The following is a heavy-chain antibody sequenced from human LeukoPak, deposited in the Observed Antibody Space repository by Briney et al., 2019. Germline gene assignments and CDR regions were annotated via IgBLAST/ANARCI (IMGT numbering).Heavy chain of an antibody. J-gene: IGHJ3*02. CDR1: GFTFSSYS. CDR3: ARRNGGFAFDI. D-gene: IGHD3-10*01. Sequence: GGSLRLSCAASGFTFSSYSMNWVRQAPGKGLEWVSSISSSSSYIYYADSVKGRLTISRDNAKNSLYLQMNSLRAEDTAVYYCARRNGGFAFDIWGQGTMVTVSS. CDR2: ISSSSSYI. V-gene: IGHV3-21*01.